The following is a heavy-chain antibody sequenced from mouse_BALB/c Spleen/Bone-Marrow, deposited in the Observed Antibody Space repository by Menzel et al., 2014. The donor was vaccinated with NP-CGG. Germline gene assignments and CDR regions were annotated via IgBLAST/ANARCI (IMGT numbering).Heavy chain of an antibody. CDR1: GFSLTNYG. CDR3: ARDRGYGNGAMDC. Sequence: VQRVESGPGLVAPSQSLPITCTVSGFSLTNYGVHWVRQPPGKGLEWLGIIWAGGTTNYNSALMSRLSITKDNSKSQVFLKMNSLQTDDTAMYYCARDRGYGNGAMDCWGQGTSVTVSS. D-gene: IGHD2-1*01. CDR2: IWAGGTT. V-gene: IGHV2-9*02. J-gene: IGHJ4*01.